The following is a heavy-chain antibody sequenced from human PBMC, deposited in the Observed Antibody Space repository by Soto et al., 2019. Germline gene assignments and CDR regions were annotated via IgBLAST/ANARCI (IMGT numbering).Heavy chain of an antibody. CDR2: ISGSGDDT. D-gene: IGHD5-18*01. V-gene: IGHV3-23*01. Sequence: PGGSLRLSXAASGFTFSSFALSWVRQAPGKGLEWVSAISGSGDDTDYVDSVKGRFTISRDNSKNTLYLQMNSLRAEDTAVYYCAGPGYSSQDYWGQGALVTVSS. J-gene: IGHJ4*02. CDR3: AGPGYSSQDY. CDR1: GFTFSSFA.